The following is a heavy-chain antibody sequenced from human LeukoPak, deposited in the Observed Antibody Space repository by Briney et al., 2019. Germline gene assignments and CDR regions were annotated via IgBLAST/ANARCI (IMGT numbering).Heavy chain of an antibody. V-gene: IGHV4-59*08. D-gene: IGHD1-26*01. CDR1: GGSITSYY. J-gene: IGHJ3*02. Sequence: AETLSLTCTVSGGSITSYYWAWLRQPPGKGLEWIGYLYYSGYSNYNPSLKSRVSMSVDTSKNQFSLKLTSVTAADTAVYYCARVYSGSFGYAFDIWGQGTMVTVSS. CDR2: LYYSGYS. CDR3: ARVYSGSFGYAFDI.